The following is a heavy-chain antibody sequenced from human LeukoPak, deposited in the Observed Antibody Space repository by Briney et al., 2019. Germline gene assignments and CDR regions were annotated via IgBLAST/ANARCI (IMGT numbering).Heavy chain of an antibody. V-gene: IGHV1-2*02. CDR3: ARGFDWLEYYFDY. CDR1: GYTFTGYY. CDR2: INPNSGGT. Sequence: ASVKVSCKASGYTFTGYYMHWVRQAPGQGLEWMGWINPNSGGTNYAKNVQGRVNMTRDTSVSTAYMEVSRLRSDDTALYYCARGFDWLEYYFDYWGQGTLVTVSS. J-gene: IGHJ4*02. D-gene: IGHD3-9*01.